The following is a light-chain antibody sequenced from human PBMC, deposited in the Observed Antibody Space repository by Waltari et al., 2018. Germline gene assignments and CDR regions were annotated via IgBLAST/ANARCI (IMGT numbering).Light chain of an antibody. CDR3: CSHRSGNTLGV. CDR1: IYDVGGYNY. CDR2: GVC. Sequence: QSALTQPASVSGSPGQSITISCTGTIYDVGGYNYVSWYQQHPGKAPRLVSQGVCTRAAGVSDGFAASKCDNTASLTISGLQAEDEADYYCCSHRSGNTLGVVGGGTKLTVL. J-gene: IGLJ2*01. V-gene: IGLV2-14*03.